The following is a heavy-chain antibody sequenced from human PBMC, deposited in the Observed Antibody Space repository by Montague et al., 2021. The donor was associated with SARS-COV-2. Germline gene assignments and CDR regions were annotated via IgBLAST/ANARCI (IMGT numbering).Heavy chain of an antibody. CDR1: GGSISSHY. D-gene: IGHD5-12*01. Sequence: SETLSLTCTVSGGSISSHYWSWIRQPPGKGLEWIGYIYYSGSTNYNPSLKSRVTISVDTSKNQFSLKLSSVTAADTAVYYCARRGRKLLPVATTIGGFDIWGQGTMVTVSS. CDR2: IYYSGST. J-gene: IGHJ3*02. V-gene: IGHV4-59*08. CDR3: ARRGRKLLPVATTIGGFDI.